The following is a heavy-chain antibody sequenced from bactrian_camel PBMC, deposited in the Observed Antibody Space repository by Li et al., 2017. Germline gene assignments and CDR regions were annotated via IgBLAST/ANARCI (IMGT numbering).Heavy chain of an antibody. CDR3: AARDAELGCRPFPGRFGF. CDR2: IDTGDGST. V-gene: IGHV3S1*01. CDR1: GDTYSTYC. Sequence: HVQLVESGGGSVQAGGSLRLSCAASGDTYSTYCMGWFRQAPGQEREGVAAIDTGDGSTYYLNSVEGRFTISHDNAKNTLYLQMNSLKPEDTAMYYCAARDAELGCRPFPGRFGFWGQGTQVTVS. D-gene: IGHD3*01. J-gene: IGHJ6*01.